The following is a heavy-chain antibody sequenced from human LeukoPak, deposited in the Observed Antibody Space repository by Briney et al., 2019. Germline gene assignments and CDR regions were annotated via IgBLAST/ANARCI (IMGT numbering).Heavy chain of an antibody. CDR3: VREGPRGLAFDI. Sequence: GGSLRLSCAASGFTFRSHDMSWVRQAPGEGLEWGSGISASGGRTFYADSVKGRFTISRDNSKNTLYLQMNGLSVEDTAVYYCVREGPRGLAFDIWGQGTMVTVSS. V-gene: IGHV3-23*01. D-gene: IGHD3/OR15-3a*01. CDR2: ISASGGRT. J-gene: IGHJ3*02. CDR1: GFTFRSHD.